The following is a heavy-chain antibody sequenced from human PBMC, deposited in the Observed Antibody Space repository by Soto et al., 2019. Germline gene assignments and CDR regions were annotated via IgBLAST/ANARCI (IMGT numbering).Heavy chain of an antibody. Sequence: QVQLQESGPGLVKPSQTLSLPCTVSGGSISRGVYYWGWIRQHPGKGLEWIGYISYRGSTHYNPSCKRRVIISVDASKNHFSLKLSSVTAADMAVYYCARSLTTVTLFDPWGQGTLVTVSS. CDR1: GGSISRGVYY. V-gene: IGHV4-31*03. CDR3: ARSLTTVTLFDP. D-gene: IGHD4-17*01. J-gene: IGHJ5*02. CDR2: ISYRGST.